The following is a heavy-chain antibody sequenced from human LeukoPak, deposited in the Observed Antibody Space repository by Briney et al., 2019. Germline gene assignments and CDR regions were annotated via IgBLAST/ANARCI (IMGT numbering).Heavy chain of an antibody. CDR3: ARDLSSGWSWFDP. CDR2: IYSGGST. J-gene: IGHJ5*02. CDR1: GFTVSSNY. V-gene: IGHV3-53*01. D-gene: IGHD6-19*01. Sequence: RGSLRLSCAASGFTVSSNYMSWVRQAPGKGLEWVSVIYSGGSTYYADSVKGRFTISRDNSKNTLYLQMNSLRAEDTAVYYCARDLSSGWSWFDPWGQGTLVTDSS.